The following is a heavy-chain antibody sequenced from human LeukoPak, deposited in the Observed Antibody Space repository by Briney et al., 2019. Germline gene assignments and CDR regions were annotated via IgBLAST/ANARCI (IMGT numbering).Heavy chain of an antibody. V-gene: IGHV1-69*13. CDR1: GGTFSSYA. CDR2: IIPIFGTA. J-gene: IGHJ4*02. D-gene: IGHD5-18*01. CDR3: ARERDTAMVLTFDY. Sequence: GASLKVSCRASGGTFSSYAISWVRRAPGQGLEWMGGIIPIFGTANYAQKFQGRVTITADESTSTAYMELSSLRSEDTAVYYCARERDTAMVLTFDYWGQGTLVTVSS.